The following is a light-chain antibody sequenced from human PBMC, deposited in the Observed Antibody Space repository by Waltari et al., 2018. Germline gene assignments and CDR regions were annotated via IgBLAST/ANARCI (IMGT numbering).Light chain of an antibody. V-gene: IGKV1-39*01. CDR2: GAS. Sequence: DIQMTQSPSSLPASVGDRVIITCRASQSISTYLNWYQQKPGKAPKLLIYGASSLQSGVPSRFGGSGSGTDFTLTISSLQPEDFATYYCQKSHSTPYTFGQGTKLEIK. CDR1: QSISTY. J-gene: IGKJ2*01. CDR3: QKSHSTPYT.